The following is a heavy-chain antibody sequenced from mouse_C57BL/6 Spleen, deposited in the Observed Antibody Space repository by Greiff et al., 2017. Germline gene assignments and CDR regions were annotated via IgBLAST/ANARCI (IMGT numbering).Heavy chain of an antibody. CDR1: GYTFTDYY. Sequence: QVQLQQSGAELVKPGASVKISCKASGYTFTDYYINWVKQRPGQGLEWIGKIGPGSGSTYYNEKFKGKATLTADKSSSTAYMQLSSLTSEDSAVYFCAREERTVVATPYFAYWGHGTLVTVSA. CDR2: IGPGSGST. V-gene: IGHV1-77*01. J-gene: IGHJ3*01. D-gene: IGHD1-1*01. CDR3: AREERTVVATPYFAY.